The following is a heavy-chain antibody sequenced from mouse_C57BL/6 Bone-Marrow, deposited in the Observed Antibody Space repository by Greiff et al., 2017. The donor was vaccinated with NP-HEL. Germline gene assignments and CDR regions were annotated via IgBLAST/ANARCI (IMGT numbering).Heavy chain of an antibody. CDR1: GFTFSDYY. D-gene: IGHD4-1*01. CDR3: ARLGGFAY. V-gene: IGHV5-12*01. CDR2: ISNGGGST. J-gene: IGHJ3*01. Sequence: EVKLMESGGGLVQPGGSLKLSCAASGFTFSDYYMYWVRQTPEKRLEWVAYISNGGGSTYYPDTVKGRFTISRDNAKNTLYLQMSRLKSEDTAMYYCARLGGFAYWGQGTLVTVSA.